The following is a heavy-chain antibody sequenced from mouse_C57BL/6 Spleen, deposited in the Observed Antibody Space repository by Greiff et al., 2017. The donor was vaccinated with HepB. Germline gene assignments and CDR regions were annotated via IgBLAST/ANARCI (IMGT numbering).Heavy chain of an antibody. V-gene: IGHV1-64*01. CDR2: IHPNSGST. J-gene: IGHJ4*01. CDR3: ARLSIYYDYDEDAMDY. D-gene: IGHD2-4*01. Sequence: QVQLQQPGAELVKPGASVKLSCKASGYTFTSYWMHWVKQRPGQGLEWIGMIHPNSGSTNYNEKFKSKATLTVDKSSSTSYMQLSSLTSEDSAVYYCARLSIYYDYDEDAMDYWGQGTSVTVSS. CDR1: GYTFTSYW.